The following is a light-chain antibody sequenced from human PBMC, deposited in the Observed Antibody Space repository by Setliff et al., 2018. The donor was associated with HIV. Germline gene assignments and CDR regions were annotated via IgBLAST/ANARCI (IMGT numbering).Light chain of an antibody. Sequence: QSVLAQPPSASGSPGQSVTISCSGTISDVNGYNYVSWYQQHPGKAPKLVIFDVDKRPSGVPDRFSVSKSGNTASLTVSGLQAEDEADYYCSSYAGSTFFGTGTRSPS. V-gene: IGLV2-8*01. CDR1: ISDVNGYNY. CDR3: SSYAGSTF. J-gene: IGLJ1*01. CDR2: DVD.